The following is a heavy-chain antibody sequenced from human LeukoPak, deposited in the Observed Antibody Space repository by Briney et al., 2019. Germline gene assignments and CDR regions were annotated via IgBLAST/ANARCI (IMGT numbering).Heavy chain of an antibody. V-gene: IGHV3-7*01. J-gene: IGHJ4*02. Sequence: GGSLRLSCAASGITFTTYWMSWVRQAPGKGLEWVANIKEDGSDKYYVDSVKGRFTISRDNAKNSLYLQMNSLRAEDTAVYYCARGPTGASPGTFDYWGQGTLVTVSS. CDR2: IKEDGSDK. D-gene: IGHD1-14*01. CDR1: GITFTTYW. CDR3: ARGPTGASPGTFDY.